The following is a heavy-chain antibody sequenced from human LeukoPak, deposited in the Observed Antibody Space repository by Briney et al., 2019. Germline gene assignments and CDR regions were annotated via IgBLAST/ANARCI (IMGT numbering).Heavy chain of an antibody. CDR3: ARHRYFYFDL. CDR1: GFTFSLHY. CDR2: IKDDGTQT. Sequence: GGSLRLSCAAPGFTFSLHYMGWVRQTPEKGLEWVANIKDDGTQTFYMDSVKGRFTISRDNAKNSVYLQVNRLRAEDTAVYYCARHRYFYFDLWGQGNLVSVSS. D-gene: IGHD3-9*01. J-gene: IGHJ4*02. V-gene: IGHV3-7*01.